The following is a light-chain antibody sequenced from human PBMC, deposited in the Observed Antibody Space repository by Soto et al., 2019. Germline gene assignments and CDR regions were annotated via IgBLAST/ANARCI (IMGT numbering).Light chain of an antibody. CDR2: FNSDGSH. CDR3: QTWGTGMV. Sequence: QLVLTQSPSASASLGASVKLTCTLISGHSSYAIAWHQQQPEKGPRYLMKFNSDGSHSKGDGIPDRFSGSSSGAERYLTISSLQSEDEADYYCQTWGTGMVFGRGTKLTVL. CDR1: SGHSSYA. V-gene: IGLV4-69*01. J-gene: IGLJ2*01.